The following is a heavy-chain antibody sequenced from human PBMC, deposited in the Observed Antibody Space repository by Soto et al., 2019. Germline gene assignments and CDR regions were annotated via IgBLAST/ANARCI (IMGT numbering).Heavy chain of an antibody. D-gene: IGHD2-15*01. J-gene: IGHJ4*02. Sequence: LSLTCSVSLGSVNNGDYFWAWIRQPPGKGLEFIGSIHSSGGTYYSPSLKSRVSISIDKSKNHFSLRLTSVTARDTAVYFCASVVVGATRQSGSDHWGQGTLVTVSS. CDR3: ASVVVGATRQSGSDH. CDR2: IHSSGGT. CDR1: LGSVNNGDYF. V-gene: IGHV4-39*02.